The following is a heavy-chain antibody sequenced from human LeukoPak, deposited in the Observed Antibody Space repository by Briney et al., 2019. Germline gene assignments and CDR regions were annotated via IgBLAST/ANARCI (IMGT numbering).Heavy chain of an antibody. V-gene: IGHV3-30*02. CDR3: ATDARVYCSSTSCHRFDY. Sequence: GGSLRLSCAASGFTFSSYGMHWVRQAPGKGLEWVAFIRYDGSNKYYADSVKGRFTISRDNSKNTLYLQMNSLRAEDTAVYYCATDARVYCSSTSCHRFDYWGQGTLVTVSS. J-gene: IGHJ4*02. CDR1: GFTFSSYG. CDR2: IRYDGSNK. D-gene: IGHD2-2*01.